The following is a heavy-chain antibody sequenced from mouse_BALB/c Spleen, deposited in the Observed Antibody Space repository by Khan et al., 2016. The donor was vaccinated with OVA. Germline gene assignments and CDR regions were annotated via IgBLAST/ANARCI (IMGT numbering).Heavy chain of an antibody. CDR1: GYTFTSYW. D-gene: IGHD1-1*02. Sequence: DLVKPGASVKLSCKASGYTFTSYWINWIKQRPGQGLEWIGRIAPGSGSTSCNEIFKGKETLTVDTSSTTAYFQLSSLSSEDSAVSSFAISYYYGGCLYAISYCGHVTSVTVSS. V-gene: IGHV1S41*01. CDR3: AISYYYGGCLYAISY. CDR2: IAPGSGST. J-gene: IGHJ4*01.